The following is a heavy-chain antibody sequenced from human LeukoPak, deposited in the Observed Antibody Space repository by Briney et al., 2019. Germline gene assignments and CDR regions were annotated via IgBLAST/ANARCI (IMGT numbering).Heavy chain of an antibody. V-gene: IGHV4-4*07. D-gene: IGHD3-22*01. J-gene: IGHJ4*02. CDR1: GGSISSYY. CDR3: ARANYYDSSGYYRD. CDR2: IYTSGST. Sequence: PSETLSLTCTVSGGSISSYYWSWIRQPAGQGLEWIGRIYTSGSTNYNPSLKSRVTMSVDTSKNQFSLKLSSVTAADTAVYYCARANYYDSSGYYRDWGQGTLVTVSS.